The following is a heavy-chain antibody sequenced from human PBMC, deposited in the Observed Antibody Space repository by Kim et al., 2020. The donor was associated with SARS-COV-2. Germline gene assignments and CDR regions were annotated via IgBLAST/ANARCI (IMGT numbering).Heavy chain of an antibody. J-gene: IGHJ6*02. V-gene: IGHV3-7*01. CDR3: ARGSTVTEVKIYYYYAMDV. CDR1: GFTFSSYW. D-gene: IGHD4-4*01. Sequence: GGSLRLSCAASGFTFSSYWMSWVRQAPGRGLEWVADIKQDGSEKYYVDSVKGRFTISRDNAKNSLYLQMNSLRAEDTAVYYCARGSTVTEVKIYYYYAMDVWGQGTTVTVSS. CDR2: IKQDGSEK.